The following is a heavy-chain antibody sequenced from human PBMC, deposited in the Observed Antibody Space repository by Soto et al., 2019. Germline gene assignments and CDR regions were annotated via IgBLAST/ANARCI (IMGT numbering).Heavy chain of an antibody. V-gene: IGHV1-18*01. CDR2: ICAYNGNT. CDR3: ARDLPPVDY. Sequence: QVQLVQSGAEVKKPGASVKVSCKASGYTFTSYAISWVRQAPGQGLVWMGWICAYNGNTNYAQKLQGRVTMTADTSTSTADMELRSLSSDDTAVYYCARDLPPVDYWGQGTLVTVSS. CDR1: GYTFTSYA. J-gene: IGHJ4*02.